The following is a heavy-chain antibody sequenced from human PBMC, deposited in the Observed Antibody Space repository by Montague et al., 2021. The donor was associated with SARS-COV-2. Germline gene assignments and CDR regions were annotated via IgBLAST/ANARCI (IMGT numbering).Heavy chain of an antibody. V-gene: IGHV4-59*01. J-gene: IGHJ6*02. Sequence: SETLSLTCTVSGGSISSYYWSWIRQPPGRGLQWIGYISYSGSTNYNPSLKSRVTISVDTSKNHFTLRLSSVTAADTAVYYCAIFRRSQLLFGTLYCGMDVWGQGTTVTVSS. D-gene: IGHD2-2*01. CDR2: ISYSGST. CDR1: GGSISSYY. CDR3: AIFRRSQLLFGTLYCGMDV.